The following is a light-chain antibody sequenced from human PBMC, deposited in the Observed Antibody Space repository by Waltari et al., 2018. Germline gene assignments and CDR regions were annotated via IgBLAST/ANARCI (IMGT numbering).Light chain of an antibody. V-gene: IGKV1-5*03. CDR1: QSISSW. J-gene: IGKJ1*01. CDR2: KAS. Sequence: DIQMTQSPSTLSASVGDRVTIPCRASQSISSWLAWYQQKPGKAPKLLIYKASSLESGVPPRFSGSGSGTEFTLTISSLQPDDFATYYCQQYNSYSWTFGQGTKVEIK. CDR3: QQYNSYSWT.